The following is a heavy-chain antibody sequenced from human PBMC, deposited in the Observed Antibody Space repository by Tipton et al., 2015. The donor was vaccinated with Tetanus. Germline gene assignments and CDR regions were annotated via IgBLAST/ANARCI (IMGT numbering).Heavy chain of an antibody. V-gene: IGHV4-61*08. CDR1: GASLRGGDYH. D-gene: IGHD3-22*01. CDR2: ISGSGAT. J-gene: IGHJ5*02. Sequence: TLSLTCTVSGASLRGGDYHWSWIRQPPGKGLEWLAYISGSGATNSNYYLKSRITMTRDTSRNQFSLTLTSVTAADTAVYYCARDRGFTTYNYFDPWGQGTLVTVSS. CDR3: ARDRGFTTYNYFDP.